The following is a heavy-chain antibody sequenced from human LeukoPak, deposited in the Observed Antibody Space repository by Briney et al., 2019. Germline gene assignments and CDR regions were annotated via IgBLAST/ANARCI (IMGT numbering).Heavy chain of an antibody. J-gene: IGHJ5*02. Sequence: GGSLRLSCAASGITFSGSALHWVRQASGKGLEWVGRIRSTANGYATAYAASVKGRFTISRDDSKNTAYLQMNSLKTEDTAVYYCTTETYYYGSATWGQGTLVTVSS. D-gene: IGHD3-10*01. CDR1: GITFSGSA. CDR3: TTETYYYGSAT. V-gene: IGHV3-73*01. CDR2: IRSTANGYAT.